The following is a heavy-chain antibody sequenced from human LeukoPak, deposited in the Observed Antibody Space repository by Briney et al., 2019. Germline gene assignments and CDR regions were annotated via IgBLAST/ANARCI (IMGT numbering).Heavy chain of an antibody. CDR1: GFTFSNYW. J-gene: IGHJ3*02. CDR3: ARLSYWVFEI. CDR2: IKFDGSEK. D-gene: IGHD2-21*01. Sequence: GGSLRLSCAASGFTFSNYWMSWVRQAPGKGLEGVANIKFDGSEKFYVDSVKGRFTISRDNAKNSLYLRMNSLRAEDTSVYFCARLSYWVFEIWGQGTMVTVSS. V-gene: IGHV3-7*01.